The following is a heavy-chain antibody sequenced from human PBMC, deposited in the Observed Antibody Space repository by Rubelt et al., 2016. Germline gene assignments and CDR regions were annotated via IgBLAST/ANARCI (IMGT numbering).Heavy chain of an antibody. V-gene: IGHV5-51*01. D-gene: IGHD4-11*01. CDR3: ARHYSSSTEMDH. CDR1: GYSFSDYW. Sequence: EVQLVQSASEVKKAGQTLKISCKGSGYSFSDYWIAWVRQKPGKGLEWMGSIYSADSDTTYSPSFQGQVTITVDKSITTAYRQWMSLKASDTAFYYCARHYSSSTEMDHWGQGTLVTVSS. CDR2: IYSADSDT. J-gene: IGHJ4*02.